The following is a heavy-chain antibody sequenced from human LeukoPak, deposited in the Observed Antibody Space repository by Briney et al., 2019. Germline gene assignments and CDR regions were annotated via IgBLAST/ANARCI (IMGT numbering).Heavy chain of an antibody. Sequence: PSETLSLTCTVSGGSISSYYWSWIRQPAGKGLEWIGRTYTSGSTNYNPSLKSRVTMSVDTSKNQFSLKLSSVTAADTAVYYCAREKGIAVAGTLSDWFDPWGQGTLVTVSS. CDR2: TYTSGST. V-gene: IGHV4-4*07. D-gene: IGHD6-19*01. CDR3: AREKGIAVAGTLSDWFDP. CDR1: GGSISSYY. J-gene: IGHJ5*02.